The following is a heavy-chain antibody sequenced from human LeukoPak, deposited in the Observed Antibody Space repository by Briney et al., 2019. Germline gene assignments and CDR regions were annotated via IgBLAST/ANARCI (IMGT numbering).Heavy chain of an antibody. D-gene: IGHD2-15*01. CDR1: GGTFSSYA. J-gene: IGHJ5*02. CDR2: IIPIFGTA. CDR3: ARDPGYCSGGSCYPRWFDP. V-gene: IGHV1-69*06. Sequence: SVKVSCKASGGTFSSYAISWVRQAPGQGLEWMGGIIPIFGTANYAQKFQGRVTITADKSTSTAYMELSSLRSEDTAVYYCARDPGYCSGGSCYPRWFDPWGQGTLVIVSS.